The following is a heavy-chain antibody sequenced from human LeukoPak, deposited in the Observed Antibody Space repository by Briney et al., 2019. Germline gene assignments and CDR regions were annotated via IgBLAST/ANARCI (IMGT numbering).Heavy chain of an antibody. J-gene: IGHJ6*02. CDR3: ARDRGIAVAGTLGYYYYGMDV. CDR1: GGSISSYY. D-gene: IGHD6-19*01. CDR2: IYYSGST. V-gene: IGHV4-59*01. Sequence: SETLSLTCTVSGGSISSYYWSWIRQPPGKGLEWIGYIYYSGSTNYNPSLKSRVTISVDTSKNQFSLKLSSVTAADTAVYYCARDRGIAVAGTLGYYYYGMDVWGQGTRSPSP.